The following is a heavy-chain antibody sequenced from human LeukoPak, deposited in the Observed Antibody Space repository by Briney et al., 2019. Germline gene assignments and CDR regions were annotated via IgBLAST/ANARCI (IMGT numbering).Heavy chain of an antibody. CDR2: MNPNSGNT. J-gene: IGHJ5*02. CDR1: GYTFTSYD. CDR3: ARARHIVVVVAAIPARNWFDP. D-gene: IGHD2-15*01. V-gene: IGHV1-8*01. Sequence: GASVKVSCKASGYTFTSYDINWVRQATGQGLEWMGWMNPNSGNTGYAQKFQGRVTMTRNTSISTAYVELSSLRSEDTAVYYCARARHIVVVVAAIPARNWFDPWGQGTLVTVSS.